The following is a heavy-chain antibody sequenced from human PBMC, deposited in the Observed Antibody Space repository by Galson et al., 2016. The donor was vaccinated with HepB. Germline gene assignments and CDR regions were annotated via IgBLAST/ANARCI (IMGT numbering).Heavy chain of an antibody. CDR3: ARDPTIGAPDWFDA. CDR2: IAHDATIK. D-gene: IGHD3-10*01. CDR1: GFTFSRHA. J-gene: IGHJ5*02. Sequence: SLRLSCAASGFTFSRHAMHWVRQAPGKGLGWVAVIAHDATIKDYADSVEGRFTISRDNSKNTLYLEMHSLRDEDMAVYYCARDPTIGAPDWFDAWGQGTLVTVTS. V-gene: IGHV3-30*04.